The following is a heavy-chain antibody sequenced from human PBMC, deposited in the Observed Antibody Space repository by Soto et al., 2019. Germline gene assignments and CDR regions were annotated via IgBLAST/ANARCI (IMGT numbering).Heavy chain of an antibody. D-gene: IGHD2-15*01. Sequence: QVQLVQSGAEVKKPGSSVKVSCKAYGGTFSSYAISWVRQAPGQGLEWMGGIIPIFGTANYAQKFQGRVMTTVEKSTSIADMEPSSLSSEDTAVYYCARDRFAPSVVVDYYGMVVWGQGTTATVS. CDR2: IIPIFGTA. V-gene: IGHV1-69*06. CDR3: ARDRFAPSVVVDYYGMVV. J-gene: IGHJ6*02. CDR1: GGTFSSYA.